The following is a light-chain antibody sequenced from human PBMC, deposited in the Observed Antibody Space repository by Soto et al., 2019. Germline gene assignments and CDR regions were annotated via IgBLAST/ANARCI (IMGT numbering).Light chain of an antibody. CDR1: QSVSSY. CDR3: QQRSDWPPLT. CDR2: DAS. V-gene: IGKV3-11*01. J-gene: IGKJ4*01. Sequence: IVLTPSQATLSLSPGERAALSCRASQSVSSYLAWYQQKPGQAPRLLIYDASNWATGIPARFSGSGSGTGFTLTISSLEPEDFAAYYCQQRSDWPPLTFGGGTKVDIK.